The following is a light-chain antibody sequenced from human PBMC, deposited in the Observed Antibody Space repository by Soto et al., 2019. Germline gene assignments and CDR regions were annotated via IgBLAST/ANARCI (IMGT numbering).Light chain of an antibody. CDR3: QQFNNWPPWT. J-gene: IGKJ1*01. V-gene: IGKV3-15*01. CDR2: GAS. Sequence: DIVMTQSPSTLSVSPGERATLPCRASQSVGSDLAWYQQKPGQAPRLLIYGASTRAAGIPDRFSGSGSGTEFTLTISGLQSDDFAVYYCQQFNNWPPWTFGQGTKVDIK. CDR1: QSVGSD.